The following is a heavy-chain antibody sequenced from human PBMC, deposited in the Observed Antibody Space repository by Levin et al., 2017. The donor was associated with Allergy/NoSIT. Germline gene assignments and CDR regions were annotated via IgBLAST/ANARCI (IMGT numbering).Heavy chain of an antibody. CDR3: ARSHITMIVEGWFDP. V-gene: IGHV4-4*07. D-gene: IGHD3-22*01. CDR2: IYTSGST. J-gene: IGHJ5*02. CDR1: GGSISSYY. Sequence: SQTLSLTCTVSGGSISSYYWSWIRQPAGKGLEWIGRIYTSGSTNYNPSLKSRVTMSVDTSKNQFSLKLSSVTAADTAVYYCARSHITMIVEGWFDPWGQGTLVTVSS.